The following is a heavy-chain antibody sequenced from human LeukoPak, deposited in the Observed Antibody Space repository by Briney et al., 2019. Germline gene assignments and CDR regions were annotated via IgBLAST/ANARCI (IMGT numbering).Heavy chain of an antibody. CDR1: GGSISSYY. D-gene: IGHD3-22*01. CDR3: ARHYQGGLDYYDSSVHAFDI. CDR2: IYYSGST. Sequence: SETLSLTCTVSGGSISSYYWSWIRQPPGKGLEWIGYIYYSGSTNYNPSLKSRVTISVDTSKNQFSLKLSSVTAADTAVYYCARHYQGGLDYYDSSVHAFDIWGQGTMVTVSS. J-gene: IGHJ3*02. V-gene: IGHV4-59*08.